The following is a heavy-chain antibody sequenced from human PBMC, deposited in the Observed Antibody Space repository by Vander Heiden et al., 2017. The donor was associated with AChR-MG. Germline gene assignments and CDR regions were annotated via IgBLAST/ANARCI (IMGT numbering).Heavy chain of an antibody. CDR2: INQSGGT. J-gene: IGHJ6*02. CDR1: GGSFSGYS. Sequence: QVQLQQWGAGLLKPSETLSLTCAVYGGSFSGYSWSWIRQPPGKELECIGEINQSGGTKYNPSLKSRVTISVDTSKNQFSLKLSSVTAADTAVYYCARVWMSGYYFGGLPKSYGMDVWGQGTTVTVSS. CDR3: ARVWMSGYYFGGLPKSYGMDV. D-gene: IGHD3-3*01. V-gene: IGHV4-34*01.